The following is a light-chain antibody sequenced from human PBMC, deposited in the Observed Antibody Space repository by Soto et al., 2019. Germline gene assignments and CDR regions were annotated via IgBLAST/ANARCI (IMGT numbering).Light chain of an antibody. CDR3: HQCGNSWWT. CDR1: QTVSSTY. V-gene: IGKV3-20*01. Sequence: EIVLTQSPGTLSLSPGERATLSCRASQTVSSTYLVWYQQKPGQAPRLLIYGASNRGPGISDRFSGSGSGTDFNLAISRLEPEDFAVYYCHQCGNSWWTFGQGTKVEIK. J-gene: IGKJ1*01. CDR2: GAS.